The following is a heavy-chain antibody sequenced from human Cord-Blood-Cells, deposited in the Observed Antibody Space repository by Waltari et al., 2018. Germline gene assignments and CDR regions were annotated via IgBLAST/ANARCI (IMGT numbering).Heavy chain of an antibody. J-gene: IGHJ4*02. CDR2: NYSGCST. Sequence: EVQLVESGGGLIQPGGSLRLSCGASGFTVSSNYMSWVRQAPGKGLEWVSVNYSGCSTYYADSVKDRFTISRDNSKNTLYLQMNSLRAEDTAVYYCARGIGMYSSSYFDYWGQGTLVTVSS. D-gene: IGHD6-6*01. CDR3: ARGIGMYSSSYFDY. CDR1: GFTVSSNY. V-gene: IGHV3-53*01.